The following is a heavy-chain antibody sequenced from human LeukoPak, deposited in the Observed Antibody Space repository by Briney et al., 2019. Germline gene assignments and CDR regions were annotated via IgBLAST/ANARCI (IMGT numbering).Heavy chain of an antibody. V-gene: IGHV3-23*01. CDR1: GFTFSSYA. CDR3: AKISLGVLRFLEWFLYFDY. Sequence: GGSLRLSCAASGFTFSSYAMSWVRQAPGKGLEWVSAISGSGGSTYYADSVKGRLTISRDNSKNTLYLRRNSLRAEDTAVYYCAKISLGVLRFLEWFLYFDYWGQGTLVTVSS. CDR2: ISGSGGST. J-gene: IGHJ4*02. D-gene: IGHD3-3*01.